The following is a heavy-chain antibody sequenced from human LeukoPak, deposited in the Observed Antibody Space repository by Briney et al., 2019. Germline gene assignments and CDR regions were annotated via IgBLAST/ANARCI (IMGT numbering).Heavy chain of an antibody. V-gene: IGHV4-31*03. Sequence: PSQTLSLTCTVSGGSISNGGYYWSWIRQHPGKGLEWIGYIYYSGGTYYNPSLKSRVTISVDTSKSQFSLKLSSVTAADTAVYYCARSMVRGVVNGYWGQGALVTVSS. CDR1: GGSISNGGYY. J-gene: IGHJ4*02. CDR3: ARSMVRGVVNGY. D-gene: IGHD3-10*01. CDR2: IYYSGGT.